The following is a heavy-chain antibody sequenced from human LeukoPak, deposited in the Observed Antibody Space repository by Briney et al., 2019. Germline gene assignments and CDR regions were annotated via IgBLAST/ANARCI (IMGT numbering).Heavy chain of an antibody. Sequence: GGSLRLFCAASGFTFSSYWMSWVRQAPGKGLEWVANIKQDGSEKYYVDSVKGRFTISRDNAKNSLYLQMNSLRAEDTAVYYCARDHCSSTSCYDYGMDVWGQGTTVTVSS. CDR3: ARDHCSSTSCYDYGMDV. J-gene: IGHJ6*02. CDR1: GFTFSSYW. D-gene: IGHD2-2*01. CDR2: IKQDGSEK. V-gene: IGHV3-7*01.